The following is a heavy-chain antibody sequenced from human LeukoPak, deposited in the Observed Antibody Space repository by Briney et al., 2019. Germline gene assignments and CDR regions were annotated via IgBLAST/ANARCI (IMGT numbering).Heavy chain of an antibody. V-gene: IGHV1-46*01. J-gene: IGHJ4*02. CDR3: ATIGVAATVDFDY. CDR1: GYTFTSYY. CDR2: INPSGGST. Sequence: ASVKVSCKASGYTFTSYYMHWVRQAPGQGLEWMGIINPSGGSTSYAQKFQGRVTMTRVMSTSTVYMELSSLRSEDTAVYYCATIGVAATVDFDYWGQGTLVTVSS. D-gene: IGHD2-15*01.